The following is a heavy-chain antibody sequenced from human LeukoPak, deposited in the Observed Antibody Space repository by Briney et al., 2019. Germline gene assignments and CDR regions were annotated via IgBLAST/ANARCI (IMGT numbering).Heavy chain of an antibody. CDR3: ARVYYDSSGYYYTFDY. Sequence: GSSVKVSCKASGGTFSSYAISWVRQAPGQGLEWMGRIIPILGIANYAQKFQGRVTITADKSTSTAYMELSSLRSEDTAVYYCARVYYDSSGYYYTFDYWGQGTLVSVSS. D-gene: IGHD3-22*01. J-gene: IGHJ4*02. CDR2: IIPILGIA. V-gene: IGHV1-69*04. CDR1: GGTFSSYA.